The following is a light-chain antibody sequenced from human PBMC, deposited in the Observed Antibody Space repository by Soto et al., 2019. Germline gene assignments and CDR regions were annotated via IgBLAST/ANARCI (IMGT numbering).Light chain of an antibody. CDR1: QSVSSSY. CDR3: QQYGKSQLT. CDR2: GAS. Sequence: EIVLTQPPGTLSLSPGERATLSCRASQSVSSSYLALYQQKPGQAPRLLIYGASSRATCIPDRFSGSGSGTDFTLTISRLEPGDFAVYYCQQYGKSQLTFXEGTKADIK. J-gene: IGKJ4*01. V-gene: IGKV3-20*01.